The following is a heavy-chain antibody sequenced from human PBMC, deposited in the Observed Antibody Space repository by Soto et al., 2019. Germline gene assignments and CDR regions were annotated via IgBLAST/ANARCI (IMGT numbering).Heavy chain of an antibody. CDR2: IYYSGST. J-gene: IGHJ4*02. D-gene: IGHD2-2*01. V-gene: IGHV4-31*03. Sequence: PSETLSLTSTVSGCSMSRGGYYWSWIRQQPGQGLEWIGYIYYSGSTYYNPSLKSRVPISVDTSKNQFSLKLSSVTAADTAVYYCARWGQVPITYYFDYWGQGILLTVHS. CDR3: ARWGQVPITYYFDY. CDR1: GCSMSRGGYY.